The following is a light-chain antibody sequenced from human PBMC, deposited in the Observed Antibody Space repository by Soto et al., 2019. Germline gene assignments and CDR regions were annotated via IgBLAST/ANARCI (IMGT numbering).Light chain of an antibody. CDR2: RNN. CDR3: AAWDDSLSSYV. CDR1: SSNIGSNT. V-gene: IGLV1-44*01. Sequence: QSVLTQPLSASGTPGQRVTISCSGSSSNIGSNTANWYQQLPGTAPKPVIYRNNQRRSGVPDRFSGSKSGTSASLVISGLQSEDEADYYCAAWDDSLSSYVFGAGTKVTVL. J-gene: IGLJ1*01.